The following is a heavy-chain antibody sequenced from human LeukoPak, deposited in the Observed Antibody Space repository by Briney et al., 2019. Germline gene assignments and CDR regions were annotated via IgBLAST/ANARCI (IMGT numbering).Heavy chain of an antibody. CDR2: IYYSGST. V-gene: IGHV4-39*02. Sequence: SETLSLTCTVSGGSLSSSSYYRGWIRQPPGKGLEWIGSIYYSGSTYYNPSLKSRVTMSVDTSKNQFSLKLSSVTAADTAVYYCAGESGNHNWFDPWGQGTLVTVSS. CDR1: GGSLSSSSYY. J-gene: IGHJ5*02. CDR3: AGESGNHNWFDP. D-gene: IGHD1-26*01.